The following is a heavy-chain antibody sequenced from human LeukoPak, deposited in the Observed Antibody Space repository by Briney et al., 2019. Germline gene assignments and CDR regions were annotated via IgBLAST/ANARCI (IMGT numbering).Heavy chain of an antibody. CDR1: GYTFTSYG. CDR2: ISAYNGNT. CDR3: ASDLTYYYDSSGSDAFDI. D-gene: IGHD3-22*01. V-gene: IGHV1-18*01. J-gene: IGHJ3*02. Sequence: ASVKVSCKASGYTFTSYGISWVRQAPGQGLEWMGWISAYNGNTNYAQKLQGRVTMTTDTSTSTAYMELRSLGSDDTAVYYCASDLTYYYDSSGSDAFDIWGQGTMVAVSS.